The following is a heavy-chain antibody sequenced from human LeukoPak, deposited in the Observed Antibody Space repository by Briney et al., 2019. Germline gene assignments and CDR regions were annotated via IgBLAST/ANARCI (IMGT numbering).Heavy chain of an antibody. Sequence: SVKVSCKASGGTFSSYAISWVRQAPGQGLEWMGGIIPIFGTANYAQKFQGRVTITADKSTSTAYMELSSLRSEDTAVYYCAREPGSSYGLDYWGQGTLVIVSS. CDR2: IIPIFGTA. CDR3: AREPGSSYGLDY. D-gene: IGHD5-18*01. V-gene: IGHV1-69*06. CDR1: GGTFSSYA. J-gene: IGHJ4*02.